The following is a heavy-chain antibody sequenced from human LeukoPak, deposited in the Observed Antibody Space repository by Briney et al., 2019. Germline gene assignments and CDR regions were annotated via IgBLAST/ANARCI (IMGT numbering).Heavy chain of an antibody. CDR1: GYTFTGYD. CDR2: INPNSGGT. Sequence: ASVKVSCKASGYTFTGYDMHWVRQAPGQGLEWMGWINPNSGGTKYAQKFQGRVTMSRDTSISTAYMELSRLRSDDTAVYYCARDGRVTTSFYYMDVWGKGTTVTVSS. D-gene: IGHD4-17*01. CDR3: ARDGRVTTSFYYMDV. J-gene: IGHJ6*03. V-gene: IGHV1-2*02.